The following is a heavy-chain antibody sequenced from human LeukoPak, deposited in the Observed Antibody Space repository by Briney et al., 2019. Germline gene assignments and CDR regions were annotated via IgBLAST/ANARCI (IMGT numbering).Heavy chain of an antibody. CDR1: GFTFSSYS. D-gene: IGHD4-23*01. CDR3: ARGRGGDNSNWFDP. V-gene: IGHV3-21*01. Sequence: GGSLRLSCAASGFTFSSYSMNWVRQAPGKGLEWVSSISSSSSYIYYADSVKGRFTISRDNANNSLYLQMTGLRAEDTAVYYCARGRGGDNSNWFDPWGPGTLVTVSS. CDR2: ISSSSSYI. J-gene: IGHJ5*02.